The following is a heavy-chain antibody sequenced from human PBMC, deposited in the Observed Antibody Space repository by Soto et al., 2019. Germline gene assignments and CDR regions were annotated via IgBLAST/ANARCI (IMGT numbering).Heavy chain of an antibody. V-gene: IGHV2-5*02. CDR1: GFSLSTSGVG. J-gene: IGHJ4*02. CDR3: GHLGTPGLLRYFDWFPFDY. D-gene: IGHD3-9*01. CDR2: IYWDDDK. Sequence: QITLKESGPTLVKPTQTLTRTSTFSGFSLSTSGVGVGWIRQPPGKALEWLALIYWDDDKRYSPSLKSRLTITKDTSKNQVVLTMTNMDPVHTATYYCGHLGTPGLLRYFDWFPFDYWGQGTLVTVSS.